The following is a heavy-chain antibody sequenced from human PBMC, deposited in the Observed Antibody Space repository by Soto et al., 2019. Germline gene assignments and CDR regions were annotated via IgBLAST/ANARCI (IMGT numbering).Heavy chain of an antibody. V-gene: IGHV3-7*03. CDR1: GFTFSSYW. Sequence: PGGSLRLSCAASGFTFSSYWMSWVRQAPGKGLEWVANIKQDGSEKYYVDSVKGRFTISRDNAKNSLYLQMNSLRAEDTAVYYCARDSAPGDYYYYGMDVWGQGTTVTVSS. CDR2: IKQDGSEK. CDR3: ARDSAPGDYYYYGMDV. D-gene: IGHD3-10*01. J-gene: IGHJ6*02.